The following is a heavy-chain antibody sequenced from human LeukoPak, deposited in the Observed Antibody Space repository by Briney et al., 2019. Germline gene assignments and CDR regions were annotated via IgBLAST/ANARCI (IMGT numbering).Heavy chain of an antibody. D-gene: IGHD2-8*02. CDR3: AKAEYCTGARCYSAAFAY. V-gene: IGHV3-30*18. J-gene: IGHJ4*02. CDR1: GFTFSNYG. Sequence: GGSLRLSCAASGFTFSNYGLHWVRQAPGKGLEWLAVISYDGSNKYYADSVKGRFTISRDNSKNTLYMQMNSLRAEDTAVYYCAKAEYCTGARCYSAAFAYWGQGTLVTVSS. CDR2: ISYDGSNK.